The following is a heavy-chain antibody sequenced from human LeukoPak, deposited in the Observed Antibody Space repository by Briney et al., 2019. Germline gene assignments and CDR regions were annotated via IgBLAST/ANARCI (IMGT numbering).Heavy chain of an antibody. V-gene: IGHV4-30-4*01. CDR3: ARVQSVVRGVIKKKYNWFDP. CDR1: GGSICSGDYY. CDR2: IYYSGST. D-gene: IGHD3-10*01. Sequence: SQTLSLTCTVSGGSICSGDYYWSWIRQPPGKGLEWIGYIYYSGSTYYNPSLKSRVTISVDTSKNQFSLKLSSVTAADTAVYYCARVQSVVRGVIKKKYNWFDPWGQGTLVTVSS. J-gene: IGHJ5*02.